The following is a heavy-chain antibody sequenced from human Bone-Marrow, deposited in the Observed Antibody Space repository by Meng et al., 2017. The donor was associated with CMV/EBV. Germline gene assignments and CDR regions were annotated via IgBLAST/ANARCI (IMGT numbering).Heavy chain of an antibody. CDR2: IIPIFGTA. V-gene: IGHV1-69*05. J-gene: IGHJ3*02. D-gene: IGHD1-1*01. CDR1: GGTFSSYA. Sequence: SVKVSCKASGGTFSSYAISWVRQAPGQGLGWMGGIIPIFGTANYAQKFQGRVTITTDESTSTAYMELSSLRSEDTAVYYCARDLTTGRSYDAFDIWGQGTMVTVSS. CDR3: ARDLTTGRSYDAFDI.